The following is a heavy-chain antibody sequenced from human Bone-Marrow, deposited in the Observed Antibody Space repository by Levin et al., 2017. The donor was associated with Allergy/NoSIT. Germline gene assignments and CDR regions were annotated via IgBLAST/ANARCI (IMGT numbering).Heavy chain of an antibody. CDR1: GFTFSNAW. CDR2: IKSKTDGGTT. CDR3: TTYMIVVVINNY. D-gene: IGHD3-22*01. V-gene: IGHV3-15*01. Sequence: GGSLRLSCAASGFTFSNAWMSWVRQAPGKGLEWVGRIKSKTDGGTTDYAAPVKGRFTISRDDSKNTLYLQMNSLKTEDTAVYYCTTYMIVVVINNYWGQGTLVTVSS. J-gene: IGHJ4*02.